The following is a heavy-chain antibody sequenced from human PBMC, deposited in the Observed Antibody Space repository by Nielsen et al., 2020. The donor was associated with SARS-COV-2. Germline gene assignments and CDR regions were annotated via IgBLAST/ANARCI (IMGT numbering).Heavy chain of an antibody. D-gene: IGHD5-18*01. CDR2: IWRDGTTT. Sequence: GESLKISCAASGFTFRDFGMHWVRQAPGKGPEWVAAIWRDGTTTHYAESVKGRFTISRDNPNNTLFLHMMSLRAEDTAIYYCARALQLWLPSDYWGQGTLVTVSS. CDR3: ARALQLWLPSDY. CDR1: GFTFRDFG. V-gene: IGHV3-33*01. J-gene: IGHJ4*02.